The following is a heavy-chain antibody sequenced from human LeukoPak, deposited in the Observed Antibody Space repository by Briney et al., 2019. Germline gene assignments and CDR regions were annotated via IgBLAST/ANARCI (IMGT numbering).Heavy chain of an antibody. J-gene: IGHJ4*02. CDR2: IYYSGST. CDR3: ARGWATKALSNFDY. D-gene: IGHD2/OR15-2a*01. CDR1: GGSISSSSYY. Sequence: SETLSLTCTVSGGSISSSSYYWGWIRQPPGKGLEWIGSIYYSGSTYYNPSLKSRVTISVDTSKNQFSLKLSSVTAADTAVYYCARGWATKALSNFDYWGQGTLVTVSS. V-gene: IGHV4-39*01.